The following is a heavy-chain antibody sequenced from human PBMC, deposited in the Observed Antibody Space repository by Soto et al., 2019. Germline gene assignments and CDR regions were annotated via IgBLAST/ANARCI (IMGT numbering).Heavy chain of an antibody. V-gene: IGHV3-48*01. J-gene: IGHJ4*02. CDR2: ISSSSTI. CDR3: ARIGRLRLRAY. CDR1: GFTFSSYS. D-gene: IGHD4-17*01. Sequence: PGGSLRLSCAASGFTFSSYSMNWVRQAPGKGLEWVSYISSSSTIYYADSVKGRFTISRDNAKNSLYLQMNSLRAEDTAVYYCARIGRLRLRAYWGQGTLVPGSS.